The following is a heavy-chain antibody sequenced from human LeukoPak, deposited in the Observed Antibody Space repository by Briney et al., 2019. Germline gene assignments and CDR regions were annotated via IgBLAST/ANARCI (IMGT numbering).Heavy chain of an antibody. Sequence: GGSLRLSCAASGFTFSDYYMSWIRQAPGKGLEWVSYISSSGSTIYYADSVKGRFTISRDNAKNSLYLQMNSLRAEDTAVYYRARRGLRYFDWLLQPFDYWGQGTLVTVSS. J-gene: IGHJ4*02. CDR1: GFTFSDYY. V-gene: IGHV3-11*04. CDR2: ISSSGSTI. CDR3: ARRGLRYFDWLLQPFDY. D-gene: IGHD3-9*01.